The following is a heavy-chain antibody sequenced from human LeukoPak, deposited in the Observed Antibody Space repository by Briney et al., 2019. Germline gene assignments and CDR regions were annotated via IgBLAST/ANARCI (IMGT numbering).Heavy chain of an antibody. CDR3: ASPGRPYYYYGMDV. V-gene: IGHV3-48*02. J-gene: IGHJ6*02. Sequence: GGSLRLSCAASGFTFSSYSMNWVGQARWKGLEWVSYISSSSGTLHYADSVKGRFTISRDNAKNSLYLQMNSLRDEDTAVYYCASPGRPYYYYGMDVWGQGTTVTVSS. CDR1: GFTFSSYS. CDR2: ISSSSGTL.